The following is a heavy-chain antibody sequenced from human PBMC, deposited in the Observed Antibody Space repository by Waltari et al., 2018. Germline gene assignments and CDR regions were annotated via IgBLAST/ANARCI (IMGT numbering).Heavy chain of an antibody. D-gene: IGHD6-13*01. Sequence: QRQLQQSRPGLVKSSETLPPPCTLSGGSLSNALYYWGWIRQSPGRVLEWIGSIYHRGTTYYNPSLQSRVTISVDTSKNQFSLKLTSVTSADTAVYYCARDRSWYEVFVYWGQGTLVTVSS. CDR3: ARDRSWYEVFVY. J-gene: IGHJ4*02. CDR2: IYHRGTT. V-gene: IGHV4-39*07. CDR1: GGSLSNALYY.